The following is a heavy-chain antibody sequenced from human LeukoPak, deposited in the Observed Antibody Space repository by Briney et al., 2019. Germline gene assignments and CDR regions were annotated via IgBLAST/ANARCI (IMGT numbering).Heavy chain of an antibody. CDR1: GFTFSTYW. J-gene: IGHJ4*02. Sequence: GGSLRLSCAASGFTFSTYWMHWVRQAPGKGLVWVSRINSDGSSPSYADSVKGRFTISRDNSKNTLYLQMSNLSAEDTAVYYCVRETSGSFPYWGQGTLVTVSS. D-gene: IGHD2-15*01. V-gene: IGHV3-74*01. CDR3: VRETSGSFPY. CDR2: INSDGSSP.